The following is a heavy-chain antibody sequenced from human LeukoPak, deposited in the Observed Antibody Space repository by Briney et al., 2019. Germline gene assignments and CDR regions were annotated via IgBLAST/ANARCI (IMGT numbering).Heavy chain of an antibody. D-gene: IGHD3-10*01. CDR2: ISWNSGSI. V-gene: IGHV3-9*01. J-gene: IGHJ4*02. CDR3: AKDTELLWFGESPPGFDY. Sequence: GGSLRLSCAASGFTFDDYAMHWVRHAPGKGLEWVSGISWNSGSIGYADSVKGRFTISRDNAQDSMYLQMNILRAEATALYYCAKDTELLWFGESPPGFDYWGQGTLVTVSS. CDR1: GFTFDDYA.